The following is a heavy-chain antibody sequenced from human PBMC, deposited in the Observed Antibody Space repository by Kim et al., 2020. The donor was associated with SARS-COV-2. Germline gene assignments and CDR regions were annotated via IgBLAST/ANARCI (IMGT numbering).Heavy chain of an antibody. D-gene: IGHD3-3*01. V-gene: IGHV4-31*02. J-gene: IGHJ6*02. CDR3: ARGITIFGVVTNGMDV. Sequence: LKMRGTISVDTSKNQFSLKPSSVTAADTAVYYCARGITIFGVVTNGMDVWGQGTTVTVSS.